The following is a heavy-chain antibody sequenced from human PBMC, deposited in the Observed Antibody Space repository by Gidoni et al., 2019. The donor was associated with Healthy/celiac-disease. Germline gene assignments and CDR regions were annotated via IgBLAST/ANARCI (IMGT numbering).Heavy chain of an antibody. V-gene: IGHV3-30*18. CDR3: AKDFWGYQLLPKYYFDY. Sequence: QVQLVESGGGVVQPGRSLRLSCAASGFPFSSYGMHWVRQAPVTGMEWVAVISYDGSNKYYADSVKGRFTISRDNSKNTLYLQMNSLRAEDTAVYYCAKDFWGYQLLPKYYFDYWGQGTLVTVSS. CDR1: GFPFSSYG. J-gene: IGHJ4*02. D-gene: IGHD2-2*01. CDR2: ISYDGSNK.